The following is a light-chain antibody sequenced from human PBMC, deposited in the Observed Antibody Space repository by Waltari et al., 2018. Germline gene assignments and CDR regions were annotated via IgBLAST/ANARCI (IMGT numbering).Light chain of an antibody. CDR2: TAS. CDR3: QQYYNTPWT. Sequence: DIQMTQSPPSLSASVGDRVTITCRASQDISNSLAWYQQKPGVAPQLLLYTASRLQKGVPARFTGSGSGTDYSLTIDSLQPEDFATYFCQQYYNTPWTFGQGTKVEIK. J-gene: IGKJ2*01. V-gene: IGKV1-NL1*01. CDR1: QDISNS.